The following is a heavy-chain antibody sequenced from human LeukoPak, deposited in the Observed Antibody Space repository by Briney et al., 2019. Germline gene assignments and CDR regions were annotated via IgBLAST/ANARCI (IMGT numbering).Heavy chain of an antibody. CDR2: ISGSGGST. D-gene: IGHD3-22*01. CDR3: ATSYDSSGYYRDY. Sequence: GGSLRLSCAASGFTFSSYAMSWVRQAPGKGLEWVSAISGSGGSTYYADSVKGRFTISRDNAKNSLYLQMNSLRAEDTAVYYCATSYDSSGYYRDYWGQGTLVTVSS. CDR1: GFTFSSYA. V-gene: IGHV3-23*01. J-gene: IGHJ4*02.